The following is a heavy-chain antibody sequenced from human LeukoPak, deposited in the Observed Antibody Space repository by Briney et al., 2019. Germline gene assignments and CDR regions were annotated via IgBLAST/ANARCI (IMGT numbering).Heavy chain of an antibody. Sequence: GGSLRLSCAASGFTFSSYAMHWVRQAPGKGLEWVAVISYDGSNKYYADSVKGRFTISRDNSKNTLYLQMNSLRAEDTAVYYCARDPAGVVPAAIGWFDPWGQGTLVTVSS. CDR1: GFTFSSYA. D-gene: IGHD2-2*01. CDR2: ISYDGSNK. CDR3: ARDPAGVVPAAIGWFDP. J-gene: IGHJ5*02. V-gene: IGHV3-30*04.